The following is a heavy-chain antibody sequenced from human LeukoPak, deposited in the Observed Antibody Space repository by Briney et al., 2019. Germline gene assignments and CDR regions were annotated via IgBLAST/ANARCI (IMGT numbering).Heavy chain of an antibody. V-gene: IGHV1-2*02. CDR1: GYTFTGYY. D-gene: IGHD4-17*01. CDR3: ARGRVTTIANYYYYYIDV. CDR2: INPNSGCR. J-gene: IGHJ6*03. Sequence: ASVKVSCKASGYTFTGYYMHWVRQAPGQGVEWMGWINPNSGCRNYAQKVQGRVTMTRDTSISTAYMELSRLRSDDTAVYYCARGRVTTIANYYYYYIDVWGKGTTVTVSS.